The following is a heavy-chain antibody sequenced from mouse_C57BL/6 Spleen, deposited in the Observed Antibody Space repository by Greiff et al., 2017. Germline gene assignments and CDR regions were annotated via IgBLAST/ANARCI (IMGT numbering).Heavy chain of an antibody. CDR2: IDPSDSET. J-gene: IGHJ3*01. Sequence: QVQLQQPGAELVRPGSSVKLSCKASGYTFTSYWMHWVKQRPIQGLEWIGNIDPSDSETHYNQKFKDKATLTVDKSSSTAYMQLSSLTSEDSAVYYCARGYCSSSWFAYWGQGTLVTVSA. D-gene: IGHD1-1*01. V-gene: IGHV1-52*01. CDR1: GYTFTSYW. CDR3: ARGYCSSSWFAY.